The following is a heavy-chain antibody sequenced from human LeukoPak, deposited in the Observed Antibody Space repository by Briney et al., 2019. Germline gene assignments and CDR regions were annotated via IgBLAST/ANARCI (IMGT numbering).Heavy chain of an antibody. CDR1: GFTFSSYW. D-gene: IGHD3-22*01. CDR3: ATRRDYDSSGYLPLAFDI. V-gene: IGHV3-23*01. CDR2: ISGSGGST. Sequence: GGSLRLSCAASGFTFSSYWVSWVRQAPGKGLEWVSAISGSGGSTYYADSVKGRFTISRDNSKNTLYLQMNSLRAEDTAVYYCATRRDYDSSGYLPLAFDIWGQGTMVTVSS. J-gene: IGHJ3*02.